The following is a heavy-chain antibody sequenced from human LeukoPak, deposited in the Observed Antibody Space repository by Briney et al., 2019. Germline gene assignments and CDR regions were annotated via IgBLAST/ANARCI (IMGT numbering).Heavy chain of an antibody. Sequence: PGGSLRLSCAASGFTFSSYGMHWVRQAPGKGLEWVAVISYDGSNKYYADSVKGRFTISRDNSKNTLYLQMNSLRAEDTAVYYCAKAPPPDGYNYGGFDYWGQGTLVTVSS. V-gene: IGHV3-30*18. D-gene: IGHD5-24*01. CDR2: ISYDGSNK. CDR3: AKAPPPDGYNYGGFDY. CDR1: GFTFSSYG. J-gene: IGHJ4*02.